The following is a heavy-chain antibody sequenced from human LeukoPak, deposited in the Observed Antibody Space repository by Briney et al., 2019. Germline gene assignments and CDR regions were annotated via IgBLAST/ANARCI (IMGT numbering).Heavy chain of an antibody. D-gene: IGHD6-13*01. J-gene: IGHJ4*02. CDR1: GYTFTGYY. V-gene: IGHV1-24*01. CDR2: FDPEDGET. CDR3: ATEPLGKQPYVD. Sequence: GASVKVSCKASGYTFTGYYMHWVRQAPGKGLEWMGGFDPEDGETIYAQKFQGRVTMTEDTSTDTAYMELSSLRSEDTAVYYCATEPLGKQPYVDWGQGTLVTVSS.